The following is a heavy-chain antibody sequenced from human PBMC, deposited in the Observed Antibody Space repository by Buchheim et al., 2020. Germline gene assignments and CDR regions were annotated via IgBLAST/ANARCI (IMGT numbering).Heavy chain of an antibody. D-gene: IGHD2-15*01. CDR2: ISYDGSHK. Sequence: QVQLVESGGGVVQPGRSLRLSCAASGFTFSRYHMHWVRQAPGKGLEWLAVISYDGSHKYYADSVKGRFTISRDNSKNPRYLQMNSLRAEDTAVYYCAKDRSYCSGGSCPNYFDYWGQGTL. J-gene: IGHJ4*02. CDR3: AKDRSYCSGGSCPNYFDY. V-gene: IGHV3-30*18. CDR1: GFTFSRYH.